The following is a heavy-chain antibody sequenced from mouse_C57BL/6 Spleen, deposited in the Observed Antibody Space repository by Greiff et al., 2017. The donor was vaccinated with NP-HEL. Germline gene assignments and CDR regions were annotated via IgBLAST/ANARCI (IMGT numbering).Heavy chain of an antibody. CDR2: INPNNGGT. CDR3: ARTKPASTVVVRCWYDDV. D-gene: IGHD1-1*01. V-gene: IGHV1-18*01. CDR1: GYTFTDYN. Sequence: EVQLQQSGPELVKPGASVKIPCKASGYTFTDYNMDWVKQSHGKSLEWIGDINPNNGGTIYNQKFKGKATLTVDTSSSTAYMELRSLTSEDTAVYYCARTKPASTVVVRCWYDDVWGTGTTVTVSS. J-gene: IGHJ1*03.